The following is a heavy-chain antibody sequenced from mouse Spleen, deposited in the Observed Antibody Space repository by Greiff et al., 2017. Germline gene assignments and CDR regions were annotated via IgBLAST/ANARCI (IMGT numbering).Heavy chain of an antibody. CDR2: IWWDDDK. J-gene: IGHJ1*01. CDR1: GFSLSTFGMG. Sequence: QVTLKESGPGILQPSQTLSLTCSFSGFSLSTFGMGVGWIRQPSGKGLEWLAHIWWDDDKYYDPALKSRLTISKNTSKNQVFLKIANVDTADTATYYCARVGDDYDWYFDVWGAGTTVTVSS. D-gene: IGHD2-4*01. V-gene: IGHV8-8*01. CDR3: ARVGDDYDWYFDV.